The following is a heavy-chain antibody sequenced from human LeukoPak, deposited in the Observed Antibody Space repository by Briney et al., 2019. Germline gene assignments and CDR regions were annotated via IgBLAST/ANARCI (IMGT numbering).Heavy chain of an antibody. CDR1: GGTFSSYA. CDR3: AREAALVVAAKVDYYYYGMDV. Sequence: SVKVSCKASGGTFSSYAISWVRQAPGQGLEWMGGIIPIFGTANYAQKFQGRVTITADESTSTAYMELSSLRSEDTAVYYCAREAALVVAAKVDYYYYGMDVGGKGTTVTVSS. CDR2: IIPIFGTA. D-gene: IGHD2-15*01. J-gene: IGHJ6*04. V-gene: IGHV1-69*01.